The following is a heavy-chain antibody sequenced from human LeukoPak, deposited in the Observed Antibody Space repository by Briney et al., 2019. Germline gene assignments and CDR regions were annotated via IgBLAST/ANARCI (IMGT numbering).Heavy chain of an antibody. V-gene: IGHV4-34*01. J-gene: IGHJ4*02. CDR2: INHSGST. CDR1: GGSFSGYY. Sequence: SETLSLTCAVYGGSFSGYYWSWIRQPPGKGLEWIGEINHSGSTNYNPSLKSRVTISVDTSKNQFPLKLSSVTAADTAVYYCARRQVVVAAFDYWGQGTLVTVSS. CDR3: ARRQVVVAAFDY. D-gene: IGHD2-15*01.